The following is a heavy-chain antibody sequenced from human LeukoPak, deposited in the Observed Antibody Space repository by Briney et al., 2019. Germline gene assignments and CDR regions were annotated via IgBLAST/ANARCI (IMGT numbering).Heavy chain of an antibody. CDR1: GFTFSSYA. Sequence: GGSLRLSCAASGFTFSSYAMSWVRQAPGKGMEWVSAISGSGGSTYYADSVKGRFTISRDNSKNTLYLQMNSLRAEDTAVYYCAKALRDCYLSIGGYWGQGTLVTVSS. V-gene: IGHV3-23*01. J-gene: IGHJ4*02. CDR2: ISGSGGST. D-gene: IGHD5-24*01. CDR3: AKALRDCYLSIGGY.